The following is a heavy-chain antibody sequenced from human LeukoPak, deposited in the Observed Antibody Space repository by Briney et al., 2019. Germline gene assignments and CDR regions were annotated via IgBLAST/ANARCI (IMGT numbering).Heavy chain of an antibody. Sequence: GGFLRLSCAASGFTFSDYYMSWIRQAPGKGLEWVSYISSSGSTTYYADSVKGRFTISRDNAKNSLYLQMNSLRAEDTAVYYCARDYRDPSGSSGYRYWGQGTLVTVSS. CDR3: ARDYRDPSGSSGYRY. J-gene: IGHJ4*02. CDR1: GFTFSDYY. CDR2: ISSSGSTT. D-gene: IGHD3-22*01. V-gene: IGHV3-11*01.